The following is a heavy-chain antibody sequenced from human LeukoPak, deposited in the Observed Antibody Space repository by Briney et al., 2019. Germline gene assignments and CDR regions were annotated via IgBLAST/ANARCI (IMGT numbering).Heavy chain of an antibody. CDR2: IKQDGSEK. D-gene: IGHD3-10*02. CDR3: AELGITMIGGV. CDR1: GFTFSSYW. Sequence: QPGGSLRLSCAASGFTFSSYWMSWVCQAPGKGLEWVANIKQDGSEKYYVDSVKGRFTISRDNAKNSLYPQMNSLRAEDTAVYYCAELGITMIGGVWGKGTTVTISS. J-gene: IGHJ6*04. V-gene: IGHV3-7*01.